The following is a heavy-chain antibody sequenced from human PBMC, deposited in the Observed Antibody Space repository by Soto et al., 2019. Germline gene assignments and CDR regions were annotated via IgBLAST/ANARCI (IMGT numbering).Heavy chain of an antibody. V-gene: IGHV3-23*01. CDR2: ITGSGGST. CDR3: AKDLQFSGWLSAQSFDY. Sequence: EVQLLESGGGLVQPGGSLRLSCAVSGFTFSSHAMSWVRQAPGKGLECVSSITGSGGSTHYADSVKGRFTISRDKSKNKLYLQMNSLRGEDTAVYYCAKDLQFSGWLSAQSFDYWGQGTQVTVSS. CDR1: GFTFSSHA. D-gene: IGHD6-19*01. J-gene: IGHJ4*02.